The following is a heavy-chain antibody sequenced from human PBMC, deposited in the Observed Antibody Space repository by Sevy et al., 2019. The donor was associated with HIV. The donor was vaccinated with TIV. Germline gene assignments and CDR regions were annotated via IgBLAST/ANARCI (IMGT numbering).Heavy chain of an antibody. CDR1: GFTFSSYS. D-gene: IGHD6-13*01. J-gene: IGHJ4*02. CDR3: AGGPSIHSSSWYLSPSYAY. Sequence: GGSLRLSCAASGFTFSSYSMNWVRQAPGKGLEWVSSISSSSSYIYYADSVKGRFTISRDNAKNSLYLQMNSLRAEDTAVYYCAGGPSIHSSSWYLSPSYAYWGQGTLVTVSS. V-gene: IGHV3-21*04. CDR2: ISSSSSYI.